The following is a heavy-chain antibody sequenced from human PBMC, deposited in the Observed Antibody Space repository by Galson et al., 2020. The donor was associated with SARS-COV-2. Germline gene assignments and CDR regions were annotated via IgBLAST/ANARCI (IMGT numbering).Heavy chain of an antibody. CDR2: FDPEDGET. Sequence: ASVKVSCKVSGYTLTELSMHWVRQAPGQGLEWMGGFDPEDGETIYAQKFQGRVTMTEDTSTDTAYMELSSLRSEDTAVYYCAATPPYYYDSSGYYRGGWFDPWGQGTLVTVSS. J-gene: IGHJ5*02. D-gene: IGHD3-22*01. V-gene: IGHV1-24*01. CDR3: AATPPYYYDSSGYYRGGWFDP. CDR1: GYTLTELS.